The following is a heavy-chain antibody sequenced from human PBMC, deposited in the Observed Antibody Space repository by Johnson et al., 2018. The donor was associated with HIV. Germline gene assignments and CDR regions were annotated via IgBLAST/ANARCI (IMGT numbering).Heavy chain of an antibody. CDR2: ISGSGRST. J-gene: IGHJ3*02. D-gene: IGHD4-23*01. CDR3: AKDYHDDYGGNYHDAFDI. Sequence: VQLVESGGGLVKPGGSLRLSCAASGFTFSDYYMSWVRQAPGRGLEWVSSISGSGRSTYYADSVKGRFTISRDNSKNTLYLQMNSLRVEDTAVYYCAKDYHDDYGGNYHDAFDIWGQGTMVTVSS. CDR1: GFTFSDYY. V-gene: IGHV3-23*04.